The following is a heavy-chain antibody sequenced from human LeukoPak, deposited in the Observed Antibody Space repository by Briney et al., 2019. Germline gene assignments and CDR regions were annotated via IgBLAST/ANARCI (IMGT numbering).Heavy chain of an antibody. CDR1: GVSISNYY. Sequence: SETLSLTCTVSGVSISNYYWSWIRQPPGKGLEWIGSIFYSGSTNYNPSLKSRVTMSIDTSTNQFSLKLSSVTAADTAVYYCARDKLYCSSTSCSPNWFDPWGQGTLVTVSS. V-gene: IGHV4-59*12. J-gene: IGHJ5*02. CDR2: IFYSGST. D-gene: IGHD2-2*01. CDR3: ARDKLYCSSTSCSPNWFDP.